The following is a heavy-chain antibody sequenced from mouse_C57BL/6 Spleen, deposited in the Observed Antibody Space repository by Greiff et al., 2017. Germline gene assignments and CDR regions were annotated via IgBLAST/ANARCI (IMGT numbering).Heavy chain of an antibody. D-gene: IGHD2-3*01. V-gene: IGHV1-59*01. Sequence: QVQLQQPGAELVRPGTSVKLSCKASGYTFTSYWMHWVKQRPGQGLEWIGVIDPSDSYTNYNQKFKGKATLTVDTSSSTAYMQLSSLTSEDSAVYYCARQDGYSCAMDYWGQGTSVTVSS. CDR3: ARQDGYSCAMDY. CDR1: GYTFTSYW. J-gene: IGHJ4*01. CDR2: IDPSDSYT.